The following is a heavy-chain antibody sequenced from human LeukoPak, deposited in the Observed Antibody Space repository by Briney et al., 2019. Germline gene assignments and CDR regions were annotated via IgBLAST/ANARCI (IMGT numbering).Heavy chain of an antibody. J-gene: IGHJ4*02. CDR3: AKDPTDFDSSGQTYFDY. CDR1: GFTFSDYY. V-gene: IGHV3-11*01. Sequence: GGSLRPSCAASGFTFSDYYMSWIRQAPGKGLEWVSYISSSGSTIYYADSVKGRFTISRDNAKNSLYLQMNSLRGEDTAVYYCAKDPTDFDSSGQTYFDYWGQGTLVTVSS. CDR2: ISSSGSTI. D-gene: IGHD3-22*01.